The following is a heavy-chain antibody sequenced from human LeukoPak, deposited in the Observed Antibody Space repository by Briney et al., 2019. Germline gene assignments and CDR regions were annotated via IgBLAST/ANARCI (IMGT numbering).Heavy chain of an antibody. CDR1: GFTFSSYS. V-gene: IGHV3-21*01. J-gene: IGHJ4*02. Sequence: GGSLRLSCAASGFTFSSYSMNWVRQAPGKGLEGVSSISSSSSYIYYADSVKGRFTISRDNAENSLYLQMNSLRAEDTAVYYCARDLSIAARIPFDYWGQGTLVTVSS. CDR3: ARDLSIAARIPFDY. CDR2: ISSSSSYI. D-gene: IGHD6-6*01.